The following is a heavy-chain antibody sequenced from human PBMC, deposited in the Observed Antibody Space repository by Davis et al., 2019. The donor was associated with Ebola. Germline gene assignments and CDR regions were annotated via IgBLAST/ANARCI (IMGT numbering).Heavy chain of an antibody. CDR3: ARGGYCSSTSCRPYYYYGMDV. D-gene: IGHD2-2*01. CDR2: IIPTCGTA. V-gene: IGHV1-69*06. CDR1: AGTFSSYA. J-gene: IGHJ6*02. Sequence: SVQVSCKASAGTFSSYAISCLRHAPGQGLEWMGGIIPTCGTANYAQKFQGRVTITADKSTSTAYMELSSLRSEDTAVYYCARGGYCSSTSCRPYYYYGMDVWGQGTTVTVSS.